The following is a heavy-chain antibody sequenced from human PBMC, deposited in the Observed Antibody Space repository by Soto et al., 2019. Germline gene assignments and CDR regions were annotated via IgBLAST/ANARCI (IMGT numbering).Heavy chain of an antibody. J-gene: IGHJ6*02. CDR3: ARDGYSSSWSAYGMDV. CDR2: ISSSSSYI. D-gene: IGHD6-13*01. Sequence: EVQLVESGGGLVKPGGSLRLSCAASGFTFSSYSMNWVRQAPGKGLEWVSSISSSSSYIYYADSVKGRFTISRDNAKNALYLQMNSLRAEDTAVYYCARDGYSSSWSAYGMDVWGQGTTVTVSS. V-gene: IGHV3-21*01. CDR1: GFTFSSYS.